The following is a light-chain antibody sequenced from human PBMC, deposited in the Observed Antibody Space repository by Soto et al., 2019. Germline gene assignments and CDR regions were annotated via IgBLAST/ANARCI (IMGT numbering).Light chain of an antibody. CDR3: QQYNSWPPIT. Sequence: ERVMTQSPATLSVSPGERVTLSCSVSLGISITLAWYQQRPGQAPRLLIYGASTRATGIPARFSGSGSGTAFTLTIISLQSADFAVYYCQQYNSWPPITFGQGTRLEIK. J-gene: IGKJ5*01. V-gene: IGKV3-15*01. CDR1: LGISIT. CDR2: GAS.